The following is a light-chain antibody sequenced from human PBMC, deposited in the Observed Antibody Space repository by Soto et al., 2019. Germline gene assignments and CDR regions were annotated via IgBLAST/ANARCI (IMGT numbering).Light chain of an antibody. CDR1: QTISSW. CDR2: KAS. J-gene: IGKJ1*01. CDR3: QHSNSYSEA. Sequence: EIQMTQSASTVSGSVGDRVTITCRASQTISSWLAWYQQKPGKAPKLLIYKASTLKSGVPSRFSGSGSGTEFTLTISSLQPDDFATYYCQHSNSYSEAFGQGTMVDI. V-gene: IGKV1-5*03.